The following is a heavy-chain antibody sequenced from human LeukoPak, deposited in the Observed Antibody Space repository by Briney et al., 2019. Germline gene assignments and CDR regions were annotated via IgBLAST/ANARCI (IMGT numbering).Heavy chain of an antibody. CDR1: GVSFSGYY. CDR2: INHSEST. CDR3: ARHKNYDFWSGYRNRPFDY. Sequence: SETLSLTCAVYGVSFSGYYWSWIRQPPGKGLEWIGEINHSESTNYNPSLKSRVTISLDTSKNQFSLKLISVTAADTAVYYCARHKNYDFWSGYRNRPFDYWGQGTLVTVSS. V-gene: IGHV4-34*01. D-gene: IGHD3-3*01. J-gene: IGHJ4*02.